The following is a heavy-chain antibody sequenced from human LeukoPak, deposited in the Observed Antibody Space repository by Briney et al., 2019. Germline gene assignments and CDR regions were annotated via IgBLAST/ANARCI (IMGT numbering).Heavy chain of an antibody. Sequence: ASVKVSCKASGYTFTGYYMHWVRQAPGQGLEWMGWINPNSGGTNYAQKFQGRVTMTRDTSISTAYMELSRLRSDDTAVYYCARDDLRGYSYGYFYWGQGTLVTVSS. D-gene: IGHD5-18*01. J-gene: IGHJ4*02. CDR2: INPNSGGT. V-gene: IGHV1-2*02. CDR3: ARDDLRGYSYGYFY. CDR1: GYTFTGYY.